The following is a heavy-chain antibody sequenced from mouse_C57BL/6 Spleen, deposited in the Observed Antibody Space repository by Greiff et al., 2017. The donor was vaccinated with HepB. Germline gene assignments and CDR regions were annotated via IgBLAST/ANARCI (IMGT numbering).Heavy chain of an antibody. V-gene: IGHV1-52*01. J-gene: IGHJ4*01. CDR1: GYTFTSYW. Sequence: VQLQQSGAELVRPGSSVKLSCKASGYTFTSYWMHWVKQRPIQGLEWIGNIDPSDSETHYNQKFKDKATLTVDKSSSTAYMQLSSLTSEDSAVYYCARQNYGGGYYAMDYWGQGTSVTVSS. CDR3: ARQNYGGGYYAMDY. CDR2: IDPSDSET. D-gene: IGHD1-1*01.